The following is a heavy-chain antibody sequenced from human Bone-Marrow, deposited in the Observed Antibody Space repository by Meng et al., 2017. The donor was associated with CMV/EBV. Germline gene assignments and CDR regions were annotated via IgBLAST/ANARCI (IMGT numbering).Heavy chain of an antibody. CDR1: GFTFSSYA. V-gene: IGHV3-30*02. CDR2: IRYDGSNK. D-gene: IGHD2-8*01. Sequence: GESLKISCAASGFTFSSYAMHWVRQAPGKGLEWVAFIRYDGSNKYYADSVKGRFTISRDNSKITRYLQMNSLRAEDTAVYYCAKDFPGRNRVFDGHYGMDVWGQGTTVTVSS. CDR3: AKDFPGRNRVFDGHYGMDV. J-gene: IGHJ6*02.